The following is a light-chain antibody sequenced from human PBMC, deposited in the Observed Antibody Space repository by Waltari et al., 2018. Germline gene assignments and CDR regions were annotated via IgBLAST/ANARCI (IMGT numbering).Light chain of an antibody. J-gene: IGKJ2*01. CDR2: WAS. Sequence: DIVMTQSPDSLAVSLGERSTIHCKSSQSVLYSSNNKNYLAWYQQKPGQAPKVLIYWASTRESGVPDRFSGSGSGTDFTLTISSLQAEDVAVYYCQQYYSTLYTFGQGTKLEIK. CDR3: QQYYSTLYT. V-gene: IGKV4-1*01. CDR1: QSVLYSSNNKNY.